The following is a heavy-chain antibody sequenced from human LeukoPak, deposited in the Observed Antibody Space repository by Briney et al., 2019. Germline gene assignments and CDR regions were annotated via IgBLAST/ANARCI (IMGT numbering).Heavy chain of an antibody. J-gene: IGHJ4*02. Sequence: SETLSLTCAVSGVSVGTGGYSWNWVRQPPGKGLEWIGYIYYSGSTYYNPSLKSRVTISVDTSKNQFSLKLSSVTAADTAVYYCARGTTIFGVGHWGQGTLVTVSS. D-gene: IGHD3-3*01. V-gene: IGHV4-30-2*05. CDR3: ARGTTIFGVGH. CDR1: GVSVGTGGYS. CDR2: IYYSGST.